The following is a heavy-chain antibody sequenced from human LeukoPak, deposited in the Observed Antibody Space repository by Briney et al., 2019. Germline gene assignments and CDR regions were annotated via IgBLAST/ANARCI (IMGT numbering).Heavy chain of an antibody. CDR1: GFTFSSYA. D-gene: IGHD2-21*01. V-gene: IGHV3-23*01. CDR2: ISDSGGST. Sequence: GGSLRLSCAASGFTFSSYAMTRVRQAPGKGLEWVSGISDSGGSTFYADSVKGRFTISRDKAKNTLYLQMKGLRTETTAVYYCAKGILSYYYAMDVWGQGTTVTVSS. J-gene: IGHJ6*02. CDR3: AKGILSYYYAMDV.